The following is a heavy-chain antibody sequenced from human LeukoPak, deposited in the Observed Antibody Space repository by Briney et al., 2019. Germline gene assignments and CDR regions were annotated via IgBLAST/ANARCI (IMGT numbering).Heavy chain of an antibody. D-gene: IGHD5-24*01. CDR2: IYPGDSDT. CDR3: ATKEDGYNYDFDY. Sequence: GESLKISCKSSGYRFTNYWIGWVRQMPGKGLEWMGIIYPGDSDTRYSPSFQGQVTISADKSISTAYLQWSSLKASDTAMYYCATKEDGYNYDFDYWGQGTLVTVSS. V-gene: IGHV5-51*01. CDR1: GYRFTNYW. J-gene: IGHJ4*02.